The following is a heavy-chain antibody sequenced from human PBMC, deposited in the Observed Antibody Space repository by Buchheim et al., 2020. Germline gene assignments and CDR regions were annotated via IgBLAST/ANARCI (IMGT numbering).Heavy chain of an antibody. CDR1: GFTFSSYG. J-gene: IGHJ4*02. D-gene: IGHD1-1*01. V-gene: IGHV3-30*18. Sequence: QVQLVESGGGVVQPGRSLRLSCAASGFTFSSYGMHWVRQAPGKGLEWVAVISYDGSNKYYADSVKGRFTISRDNSKNTLYLQMNSLRAEDTAVYYCAKVLRRKTSLHPLDYWGQGTL. CDR3: AKVLRRKTSLHPLDY. CDR2: ISYDGSNK.